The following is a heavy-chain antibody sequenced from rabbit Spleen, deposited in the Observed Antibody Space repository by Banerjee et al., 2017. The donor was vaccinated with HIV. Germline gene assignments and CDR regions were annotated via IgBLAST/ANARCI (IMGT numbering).Heavy chain of an antibody. CDR2: IYTSSGST. CDR3: ARGAWSTDCMNL. CDR1: GLDFSSSYF. D-gene: IGHD7-1*01. V-gene: IGHV1S40*01. Sequence: QSLEESGGDLVKPGTSLTLTCTASGLDFSSSYFMSWVRQAPGKGLEWIGAIYTSSGSTYYASWAKGRFTISKTSSTTVTLQMTSLTAADTATYFCARGAWSTDCMNLWGPGTLVTVS. J-gene: IGHJ4*01.